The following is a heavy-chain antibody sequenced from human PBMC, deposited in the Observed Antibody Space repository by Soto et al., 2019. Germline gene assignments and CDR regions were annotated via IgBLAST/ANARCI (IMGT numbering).Heavy chain of an antibody. CDR3: ARGYYYDSSGYEGAFDI. CDR1: GYTFTGYY. J-gene: IGHJ3*02. Sequence: SVKVSCKASGYTFTGYYMHWVRQAPGQGLEWMGWINPNSGGTNYAQKFQGWVTMTRDTSISTAYMELSRLRSDDTAVYYCARGYYYDSSGYEGAFDIWGQGTMVTVSS. CDR2: INPNSGGT. D-gene: IGHD3-22*01. V-gene: IGHV1-2*04.